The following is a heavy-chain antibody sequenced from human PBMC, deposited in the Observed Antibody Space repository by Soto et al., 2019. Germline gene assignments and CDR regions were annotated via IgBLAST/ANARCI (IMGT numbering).Heavy chain of an antibody. J-gene: IGHJ4*02. D-gene: IGHD3-10*01. V-gene: IGHV4-61*01. CDR1: GGSVSSGSYY. Sequence: SETLSLTCTVSGGSVSSGSYYWSWIRQPPGKGLEWIGYIYYSGSTNYNPSLKSGVTISVDTSKNQFSLKLSSVTAADTAVYYCARDYYGSGSSRAFDYWGQGTLVTVSS. CDR3: ARDYYGSGSSRAFDY. CDR2: IYYSGST.